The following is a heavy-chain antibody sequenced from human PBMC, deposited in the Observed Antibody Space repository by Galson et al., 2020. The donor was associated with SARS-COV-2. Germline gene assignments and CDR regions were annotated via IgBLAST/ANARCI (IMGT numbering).Heavy chain of an antibody. CDR2: INHSGST. CDR3: ARVSLALLWFGELWSWFDP. V-gene: IGHV4-34*01. Sequence: SETLSLTCAVYGGSFSGYYWSWIRQPPGKGLEWIGEINHSGSTNYNPSLKSRVTISVDTSKNQFSLKLSSVTAADTAVYYCARVSLALLWFGELWSWFDPWGQGTLVTVSS. J-gene: IGHJ5*02. D-gene: IGHD3-10*01. CDR1: GGSFSGYY.